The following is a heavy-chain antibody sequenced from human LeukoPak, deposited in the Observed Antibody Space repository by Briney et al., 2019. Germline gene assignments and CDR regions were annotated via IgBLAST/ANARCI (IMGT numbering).Heavy chain of an antibody. Sequence: GGSLRLSCAASGFTVSSNYMSWVRQAPGKGLEWVSVIYSGGSTYYADSVKGRFTISRDNSKNTLYLQMNSLRAEDTAVYYCARDRRYYHDTGGQFDYWGQGTLVTVSS. CDR1: GFTVSSNY. CDR2: IYSGGST. CDR3: ARDRRYYHDTGGQFDY. D-gene: IGHD3-22*01. V-gene: IGHV3-53*01. J-gene: IGHJ4*02.